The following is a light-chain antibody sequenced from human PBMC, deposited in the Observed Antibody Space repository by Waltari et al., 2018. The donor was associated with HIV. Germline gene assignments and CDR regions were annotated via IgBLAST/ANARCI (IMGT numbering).Light chain of an antibody. V-gene: IGKV1-39*01. CDR2: GAS. CDR3: QQSYSTPLT. CDR1: QTIETY. Sequence: EIQLTQSPSSLSASRGDKVTISCRASQTIETYLNWYHQKPGKAPNLLIHGASSLQSWVPLRFSCSGSGTQFTLTISSLQPEDCGIYYCQQSYSTPLTFGGGTKL. J-gene: IGKJ4*01.